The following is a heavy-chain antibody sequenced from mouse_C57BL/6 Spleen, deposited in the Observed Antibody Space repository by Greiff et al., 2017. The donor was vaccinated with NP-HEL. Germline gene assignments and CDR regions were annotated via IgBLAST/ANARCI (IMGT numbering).Heavy chain of an antibody. CDR2: INPGSGGT. D-gene: IGHD2-10*02. CDR1: GYAFTNYL. CDR3: AREYGEAWFAY. V-gene: IGHV1-54*01. Sequence: VQLQQPGAELVRPGTSVKVSCKASGYAFTNYLIEWVKQRPGQGLEWIGVINPGSGGTNYNEKFKGKATLTADKSSSTAYMQLSSLTSEDSVGYFSAREYGEAWFAYWGQRTLVTVSA. J-gene: IGHJ3*01.